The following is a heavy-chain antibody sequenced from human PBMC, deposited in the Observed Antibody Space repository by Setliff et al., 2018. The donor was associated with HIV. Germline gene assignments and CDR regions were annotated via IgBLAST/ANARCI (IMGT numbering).Heavy chain of an antibody. V-gene: IGHV4-59*11. D-gene: IGHD6-13*01. CDR1: GGSISTHY. CDR3: ARDQRRYDSSSQFFGY. CDR2: VYYDAST. J-gene: IGHJ4*02. Sequence: SETLSLTCTVSGGSISTHYWSWIRQPPGKGLEWIGTVYYDASTIYTPSLNSRVIISVDTSKSQFSLKLSSVTAADTAIYYCARDQRRYDSSSQFFGYWGQGTLVTVSS.